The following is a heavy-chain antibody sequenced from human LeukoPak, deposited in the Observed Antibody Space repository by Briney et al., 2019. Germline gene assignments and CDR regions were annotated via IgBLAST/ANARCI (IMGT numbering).Heavy chain of an antibody. CDR2: IYPGDSDT. J-gene: IGHJ4*02. CDR3: ARLRTLRSSWWERNYFDY. Sequence: GESLKISCKGSGYSFTSYWIGWVRQMPGKGLEWMGIIYPGDSDTRYSPSFQGQVTISADKSISTAYLQWSSLKASDTAMYYCARLRTLRSSWWERNYFDYWGQGTLVTVSS. CDR1: GYSFTSYW. V-gene: IGHV5-51*01. D-gene: IGHD6-13*01.